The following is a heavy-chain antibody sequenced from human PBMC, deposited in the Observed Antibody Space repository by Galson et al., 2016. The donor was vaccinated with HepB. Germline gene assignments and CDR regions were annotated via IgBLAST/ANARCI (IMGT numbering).Heavy chain of an antibody. CDR1: GASVRSGDSY. CDR2: IHYSGSI. V-gene: IGHV4-61*08. CDR3: ARELLASYYRDSTPHTRVSFDP. D-gene: IGHD2/OR15-2a*01. J-gene: IGHJ5*02. Sequence: ETLSLTCNVSGASVRSGDSYWSWVRQPPGKGLEWIASIHYSGSINYNPSLKSRVIISLRTSKNQLSLKLNSVAAADTAVYHCARELLASYYRDSTPHTRVSFDPWGQGTLVTISS.